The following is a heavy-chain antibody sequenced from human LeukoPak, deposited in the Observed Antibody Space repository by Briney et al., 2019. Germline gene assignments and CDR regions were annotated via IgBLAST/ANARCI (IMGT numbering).Heavy chain of an antibody. CDR2: IDPGNSII. D-gene: IGHD3-22*01. Sequence: PGGSLRLSCAASGFTFSNYSMNWVRQAPGKGLEWISYIDPGNSIIYYADSVKGRFTISRDNGKNSLYLQMNSLSSEDTAVYYCARDLGYYYDSSGYYARGLIDYWGQGTLVTVSS. CDR3: ARDLGYYYDSSGYYARGLIDY. V-gene: IGHV3-48*01. CDR1: GFTFSNYS. J-gene: IGHJ4*02.